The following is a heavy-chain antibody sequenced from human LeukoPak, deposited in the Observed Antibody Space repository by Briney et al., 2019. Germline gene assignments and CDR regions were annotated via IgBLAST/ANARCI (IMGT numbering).Heavy chain of an antibody. CDR2: ISYSGST. CDR3: ATDGNFDL. D-gene: IGHD1-26*01. Sequence: SETLSLTCTVSGVSISTYSWSWIRQPPGKGLEWVGYISYSGSTSYNPSLRSRVTISVDTSKNQFSLKLSSVTAADTAVYYCATDGNFDLWGRGTLVTVSS. CDR1: GVSISTYS. J-gene: IGHJ2*01. V-gene: IGHV4-59*01.